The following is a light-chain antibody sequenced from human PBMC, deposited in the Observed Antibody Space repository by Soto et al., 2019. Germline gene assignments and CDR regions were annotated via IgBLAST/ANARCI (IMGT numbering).Light chain of an antibody. CDR1: SSNIGNNY. CDR2: VNN. CDR3: GTLDISLSLWV. J-gene: IGLJ3*02. V-gene: IGLV1-51*02. Sequence: QSVLTQPPSVSAAPGQKVTISCSGSSSNIGNNYVYWYQQLPKTAPKLLIYVNNKRPSWIPGRFSGSKSGTSATLGITGLRTGDESEYYCGTLDISLSLWVFGGRTKVTVL.